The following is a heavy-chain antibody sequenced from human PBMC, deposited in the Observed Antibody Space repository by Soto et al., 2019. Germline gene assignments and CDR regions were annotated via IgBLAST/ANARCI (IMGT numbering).Heavy chain of an antibody. CDR2: ISDSGGLT. J-gene: IGHJ4*02. D-gene: IGHD6-13*01. Sequence: VVSLRLSCAASGFTFSNHAMSWVRQAPGNGLEWVSGISDSGGLTYYADSVKGRFSMSRDNSKDTRYLQMKNLRAEDTAVYFCAKRQGIGAAAKNFDFWGQGTLVTVSS. CDR1: GFTFSNHA. V-gene: IGHV3-23*01. CDR3: AKRQGIGAAAKNFDF.